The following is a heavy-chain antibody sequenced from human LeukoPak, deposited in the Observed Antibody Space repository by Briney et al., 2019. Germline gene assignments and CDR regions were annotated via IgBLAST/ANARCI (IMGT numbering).Heavy chain of an antibody. D-gene: IGHD3-22*01. J-gene: IGHJ4*02. Sequence: SETLSLTCTVSGGSISSYYWSWIRQPPGKGLEWIGYIYYSGSTNYNPSLKSRVTISVDTSKNQFSLKLSSVTAADTAVYYCARSTYHYDSSGYLNFDYWGQGTLVTVSS. CDR3: ARSTYHYDSSGYLNFDY. CDR1: GGSISSYY. CDR2: IYYSGST. V-gene: IGHV4-59*08.